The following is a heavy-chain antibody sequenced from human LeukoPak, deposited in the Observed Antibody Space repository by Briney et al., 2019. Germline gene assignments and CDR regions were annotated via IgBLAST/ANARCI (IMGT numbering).Heavy chain of an antibody. CDR2: IYTSGST. Sequence: PSETLSLTCTVSGGSISSGSYYWSWIRQPAGRGLEWIGRIYTSGSTNYNPSLKSRLTISLDPSKNQFSLKLSSVTAADTAVYYCAREDARSVPTAISPLDYWGQGTLVTVSS. D-gene: IGHD2-2*01. J-gene: IGHJ4*02. CDR3: AREDARSVPTAISPLDY. CDR1: GGSISSGSYY. V-gene: IGHV4-61*02.